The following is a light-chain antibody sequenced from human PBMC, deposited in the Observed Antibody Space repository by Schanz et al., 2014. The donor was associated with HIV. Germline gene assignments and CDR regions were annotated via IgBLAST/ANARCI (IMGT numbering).Light chain of an antibody. CDR1: QSVSSSY. CDR3: QQYDSPPWT. Sequence: EIVLTQSPGTLSLSPGERATLSCRASQSVSSSYLAWYQQKPGQSPRLLIYGASTRVTGIPARFSGSGSGTDFTLTISRVEPEDYAVYYCQQYDSPPWTFGQGTKVEVK. CDR2: GAS. J-gene: IGKJ1*01. V-gene: IGKV3-20*01.